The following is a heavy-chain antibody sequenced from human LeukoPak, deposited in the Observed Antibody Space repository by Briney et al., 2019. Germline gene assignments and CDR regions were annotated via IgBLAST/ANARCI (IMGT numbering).Heavy chain of an antibody. CDR2: MSISGGTR. CDR1: GFTFSSYE. D-gene: IGHD3-22*01. V-gene: IGHV3-48*03. CDR3: ARASGFYDSSGDYSPPYYFDY. Sequence: GGSLRLSCTASGFTFSSYEMNWVRQAPGKGLEWVSYMSISGGTRNHADSVKGRFTISRDNADNSLHLQMNSLRVEDAAVYYCARASGFYDSSGDYSPPYYFDYWGQGSLVTVS. J-gene: IGHJ4*02.